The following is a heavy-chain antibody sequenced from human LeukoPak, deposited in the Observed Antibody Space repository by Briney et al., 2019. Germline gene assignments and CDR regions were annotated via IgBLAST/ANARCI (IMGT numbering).Heavy chain of an antibody. J-gene: IGHJ4*02. CDR1: GFSFIGYT. Sequence: GRSLRLSCVVSGFSFIGYTMHWVRQAPGKGLEWVAVMSYDGSHKYLADSVKGRFTISRDNSKNTLYLQMNSLRVEDTAIYYCARDVGGYAFDYWGQGTLVTVSS. D-gene: IGHD5-12*01. CDR2: MSYDGSHK. CDR3: ARDVGGYAFDY. V-gene: IGHV3-30*04.